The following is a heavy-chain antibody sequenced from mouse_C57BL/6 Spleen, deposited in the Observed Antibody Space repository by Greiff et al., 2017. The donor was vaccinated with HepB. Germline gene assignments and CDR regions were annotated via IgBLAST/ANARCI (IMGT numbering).Heavy chain of an antibody. V-gene: IGHV1-52*01. CDR2: IYPSDSET. CDR1: GYTFTSYW. D-gene: IGHD2-4*01. CDR3: ARGGYFYDYDRFAY. J-gene: IGHJ3*01. Sequence: QVQLQQPGAELVRPGSSVKLSCKASGYTFTSYWIHWVKQRPIQGLEWIGNIYPSDSETHYNQKFKDKATLTVDKSSSTAYMQLSSLTSEDSAVYYCARGGYFYDYDRFAYWGQGTLVTVSA.